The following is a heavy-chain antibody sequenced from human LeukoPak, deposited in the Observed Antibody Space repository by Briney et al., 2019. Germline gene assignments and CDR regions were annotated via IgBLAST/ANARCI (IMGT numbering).Heavy chain of an antibody. CDR1: GGSISSGDYY. V-gene: IGHV4-30-4*01. Sequence: SETLSLTCTVSGGSISSGDYYWSWIRQPPGKGLEWIGYIYFGETTAYSPSLKSRVSISVDKSKNQFSLKLTSVTAADTAVHYCARGGATGLDYWGQGTLVTVSS. D-gene: IGHD7-27*01. J-gene: IGHJ4*02. CDR3: ARGGATGLDY. CDR2: IYFGETT.